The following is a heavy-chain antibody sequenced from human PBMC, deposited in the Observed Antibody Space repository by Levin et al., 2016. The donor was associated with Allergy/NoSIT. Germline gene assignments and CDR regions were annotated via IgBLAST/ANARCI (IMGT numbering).Heavy chain of an antibody. J-gene: IGHJ6*02. D-gene: IGHD3-3*01. Sequence: WIRQPPGKGLEWIGYIYYSGSTNYNPSLKSRVTISVDTSKNQFSLKLSSVTAADTAVYYCARWRRYYYGMDVWGQGTTVTVSS. V-gene: IGHV4-59*08. CDR3: ARWRRYYYGMDV. CDR2: IYYSGST.